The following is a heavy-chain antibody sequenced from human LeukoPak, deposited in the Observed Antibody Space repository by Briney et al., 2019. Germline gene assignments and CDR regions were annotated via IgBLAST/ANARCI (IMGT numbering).Heavy chain of an antibody. Sequence: PSETLSLTCAVYGGSFSGYYWSWIRQPPGKGLEWIGEINHSGSTNYNPSLKSRVTISVDTSKNQFSLKLSSVTAADTAVYYCARDGGYGPFDYWGQGTLVTVSS. D-gene: IGHD3-22*01. CDR3: ARDGGYGPFDY. V-gene: IGHV4-34*01. CDR1: GGSFSGYY. CDR2: INHSGST. J-gene: IGHJ4*02.